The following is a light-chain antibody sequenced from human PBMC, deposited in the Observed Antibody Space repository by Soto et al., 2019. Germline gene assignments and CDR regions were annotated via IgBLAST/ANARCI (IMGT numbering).Light chain of an antibody. CDR1: QSIGDW. V-gene: IGKV1-39*01. CDR3: QQSYSTPRT. J-gene: IGKJ1*01. CDR2: DAS. Sequence: DIQMTQSPSTLAASVGDRVTITCRASQSIGDWLAWYQQKPGKAPKLLISDASSFQSGVPSRFSGSGSGTDFTLTISSLQPEDFATYYCQQSYSTPRTFGQGTKVDIK.